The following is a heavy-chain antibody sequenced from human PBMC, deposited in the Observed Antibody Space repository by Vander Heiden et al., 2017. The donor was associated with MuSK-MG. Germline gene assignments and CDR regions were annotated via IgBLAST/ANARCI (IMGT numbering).Heavy chain of an antibody. CDR3: ASRSCFGGSCSLDS. CDR2: IYTGDRT. V-gene: IGHV3-66*01. D-gene: IGHD2-15*01. J-gene: IGHJ4*02. CDR1: GFTVSSNY. Sequence: EVQLVESGGGLVQPGGSLRLSCAASGFTVSSNYMSWVRQAPGKGLEWVSVIYTGDRTLYADSVEGRFTISRDISKNTVSLQMNSLRAEDTAVYYCASRSCFGGSCSLDSWGQGTLVTVSS.